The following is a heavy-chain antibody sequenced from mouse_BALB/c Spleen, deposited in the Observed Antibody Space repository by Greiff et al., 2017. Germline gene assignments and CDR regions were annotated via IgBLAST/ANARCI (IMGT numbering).Heavy chain of an antibody. J-gene: IGHJ4*01. V-gene: IGHV5-17*02. Sequence: EVNLVESGGGLVQPGGSRKLSCAASGFTFSSFGMHWVRQAPEKGLEWVAYISSGSSTIYYADTVKGRFTISRDNPKNTLFLQMTSLRSEDTAMYYCARLRRGYAMDYWGQGTSVTVSS. CDR2: ISSGSSTI. CDR1: GFTFSSFG. CDR3: ARLRRGYAMDY.